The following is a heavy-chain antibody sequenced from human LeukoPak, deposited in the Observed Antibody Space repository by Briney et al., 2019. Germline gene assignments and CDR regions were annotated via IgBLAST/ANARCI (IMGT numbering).Heavy chain of an antibody. Sequence: SETLSLTCTVSGGSISSSSYYWGWIRQPPGKGLEWIGSIYYSGSTYYNPSLKSRVTISVDTPKNQFSLKLSSVTAADTAVYYCARYSGYDLLYFDYWGQGTLVTVSS. V-gene: IGHV4-39*07. D-gene: IGHD5-12*01. CDR1: GGSISSSSYY. J-gene: IGHJ4*02. CDR2: IYYSGST. CDR3: ARYSGYDLLYFDY.